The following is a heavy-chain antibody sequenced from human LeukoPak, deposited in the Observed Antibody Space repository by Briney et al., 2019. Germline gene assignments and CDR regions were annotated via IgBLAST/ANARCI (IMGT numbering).Heavy chain of an antibody. J-gene: IGHJ4*02. D-gene: IGHD5-18*01. CDR2: MNPNSGNT. CDR3: ARVGIQLGG. Sequence: ASVKVSCKASGYTFTSYGTNWVRQATGQGLEWMGWMNPNSGNTGYAQKSQGRVTMTRNTSISTAYMELSSLRSEDTAVYYCARVGIQLGGWGQGTLVTVSS. CDR1: GYTFTSYG. V-gene: IGHV1-8*02.